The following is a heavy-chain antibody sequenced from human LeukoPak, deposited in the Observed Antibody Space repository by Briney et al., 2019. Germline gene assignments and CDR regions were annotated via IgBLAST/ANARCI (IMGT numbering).Heavy chain of an antibody. CDR3: AKCVGREDYFDY. D-gene: IGHD1-26*01. J-gene: IGHJ4*02. CDR1: GFTFSSYA. Sequence: GGSLRLSCAASGFTFSSYAMSWVRQATGKGLEWVSVISGRGGSTYYADSVKGRFTISRDNSKNTLYLQMNSLRAEDTAVYYCAKCVGREDYFDYWGQGTLVTVSS. V-gene: IGHV3-23*01. CDR2: ISGRGGST.